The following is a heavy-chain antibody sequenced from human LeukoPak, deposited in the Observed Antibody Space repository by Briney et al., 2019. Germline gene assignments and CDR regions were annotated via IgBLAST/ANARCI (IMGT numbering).Heavy chain of an antibody. CDR1: GYTFPYYW. J-gene: IGHJ4*02. D-gene: IGHD6-13*01. Sequence: GESLKISCKGSGYTFPYYWIAWVHQMPGKGLEWMGIIYPDDSDTRYSPSFQGLVTISADKSVTTAYLQWSSLKASDTAMYYCARLRSSSWYTVDYWGQGTLVTVSS. CDR3: ARLRSSSWYTVDY. CDR2: IYPDDSDT. V-gene: IGHV5-51*07.